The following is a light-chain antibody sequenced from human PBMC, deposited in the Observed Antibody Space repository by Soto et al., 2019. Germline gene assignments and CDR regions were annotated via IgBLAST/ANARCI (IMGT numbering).Light chain of an antibody. V-gene: IGLV2-14*01. CDR2: EVS. J-gene: IGLJ1*01. CDR1: RSDIGGHNI. Sequence: QSALTQPPSASGSPGQSVTISCTGTRSDIGGHNIVSWYQQHPGKAPKLIIYEVSSRPSGVSNRFSGSKSGNTASLTISGLQAEDEADYYCSSYTSASTLYVFGSGTKLTVL. CDR3: SSYTSASTLYV.